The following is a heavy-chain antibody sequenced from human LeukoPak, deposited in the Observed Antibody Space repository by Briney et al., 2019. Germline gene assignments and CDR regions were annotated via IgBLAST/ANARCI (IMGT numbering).Heavy chain of an antibody. D-gene: IGHD6-25*01. J-gene: IGHJ4*02. V-gene: IGHV4-4*02. CDR3: AREGGFYRPLDY. Sequence: PSETLSLTCGVSVGSVSSTNWWTWIRQPPGKGLEWIGEVHLDGRTNFNPSLKSRLTMSVDLSENHVSLKLTSVTAADTAVYYCAREGGFYRPLDYSGQGTLVTVSS. CDR1: VGSVSSTNW. CDR2: VHLDGRT.